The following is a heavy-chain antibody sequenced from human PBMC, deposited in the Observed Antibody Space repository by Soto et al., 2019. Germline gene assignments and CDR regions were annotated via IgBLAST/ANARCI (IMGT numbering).Heavy chain of an antibody. J-gene: IGHJ3*02. CDR2: IYYSGST. D-gene: IGHD3-22*01. Sequence: SETLSLTCTVSGGSISSGDYYWSWIRQPPGKGLEWIGYIYYSGSTYYNPSLKSRVTISVDTSKNQFSLKLSSVTAADTAVYYCARPYYYDSSGYYLDAFDIWGQGTMVTVSS. CDR3: ARPYYYDSSGYYLDAFDI. V-gene: IGHV4-30-4*01. CDR1: GGSISSGDYY.